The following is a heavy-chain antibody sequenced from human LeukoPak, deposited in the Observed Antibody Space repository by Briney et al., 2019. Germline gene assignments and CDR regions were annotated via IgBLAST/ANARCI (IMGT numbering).Heavy chain of an antibody. CDR1: GFAYDDYA. Sequence: GRSLRLSCAASGFAYDDYAMQWVRQAPGKGLEWVSGISWNSDNIGYADSVKGRFTISRDNAKNSLYLQMNSLRVEDTAFYFCEGRIVAVGSVGHRFDPWGQGTLVTVSS. V-gene: IGHV3-9*01. J-gene: IGHJ5*02. CDR2: ISWNSDNI. CDR3: EGRIVAVGSVGHRFDP. D-gene: IGHD6-13*01.